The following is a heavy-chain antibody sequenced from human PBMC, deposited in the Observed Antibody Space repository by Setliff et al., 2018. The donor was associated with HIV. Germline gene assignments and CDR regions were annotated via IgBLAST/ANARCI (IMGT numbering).Heavy chain of an antibody. D-gene: IGHD2-15*01. CDR2: MYYTGTT. CDR3: ARGVGIGGNWFDP. Sequence: SETLSLTCAVSGYSVSSGYYWAWIRQAPGKGLQWIGQMYYTGTTDYNPSLSSRVTISQDKSRNQFSLKLTSVTATDTAIYYCARGVGIGGNWFDPWGQGIMVTLSS. V-gene: IGHV4-38-2*01. J-gene: IGHJ5*02. CDR1: GYSVSSGYY.